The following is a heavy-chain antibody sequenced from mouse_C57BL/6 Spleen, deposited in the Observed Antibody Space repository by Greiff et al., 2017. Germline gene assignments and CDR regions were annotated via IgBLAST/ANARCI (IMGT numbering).Heavy chain of an antibody. J-gene: IGHJ1*03. CDR1: GYTFTDYN. CDR2: INPNNGGT. D-gene: IGHD2-3*01. Sequence: EVKLQQSGPELVKPGASVKIPCKASGYTFTDYNMDWVKQSHGKSLEWIGDINPNNGGTIYNQKFKGKATLTVDKSSSTAYMELRSLTSEDTAVYYCARERWGRWYFDVWGTGTTVTVSS. CDR3: ARERWGRWYFDV. V-gene: IGHV1-18*01.